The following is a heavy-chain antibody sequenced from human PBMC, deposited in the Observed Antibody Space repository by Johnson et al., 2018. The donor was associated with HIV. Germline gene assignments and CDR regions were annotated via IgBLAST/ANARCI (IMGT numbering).Heavy chain of an antibody. CDR3: ARADGSQAFDI. J-gene: IGHJ3*02. D-gene: IGHD2-2*03. V-gene: IGHV3-66*02. CDR1: GISVSRNY. CDR2: IYRGENP. Sequence: VQLVESGGGFVQPGGSLRLSCAGSGISVSRNYMSWVRQAPGKGLEWVSLIYRGENPKYADSVKGRFTISRDNSKNTLYLQMNSLSAEDTAVYYCARADGSQAFDIWGQGTMVTVSS.